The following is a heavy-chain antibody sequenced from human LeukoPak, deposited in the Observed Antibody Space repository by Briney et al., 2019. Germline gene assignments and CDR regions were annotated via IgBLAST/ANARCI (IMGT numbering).Heavy chain of an antibody. CDR1: GGSISSGDYY. CDR3: AREDYDSSGLKFDP. V-gene: IGHV4-30-4*01. CDR2: IYYSGST. D-gene: IGHD3-22*01. Sequence: SQTLSLTCTVSGGSISSGDYYWSWIRQPPGKGLEWIGYIYYSGSTYYNPSLKSRVTISVDTSKNRFSLKLSSVTAADTAVYYCAREDYDSSGLKFDPWGQGTLVTVSS. J-gene: IGHJ5*02.